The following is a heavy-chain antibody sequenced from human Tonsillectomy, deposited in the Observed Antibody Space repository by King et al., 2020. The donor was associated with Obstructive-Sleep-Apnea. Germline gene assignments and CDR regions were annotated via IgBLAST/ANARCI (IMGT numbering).Heavy chain of an antibody. V-gene: IGHV3-43D*03. Sequence: DVQLVESGGVVVQPGGSLRLSCAASGFTFDDYAMHWVRQAPGKGLEWVSFISWDGCSTYYADSVKGRFIISRDNSKNSLYLQMNSLRAEDTALYYCAKDLSDPYSSSWYGVSGYWGQGTLVTVSS. CDR3: AKDLSDPYSSSWYGVSGY. D-gene: IGHD6-13*01. J-gene: IGHJ4*02. CDR1: GFTFDDYA. CDR2: ISWDGCST.